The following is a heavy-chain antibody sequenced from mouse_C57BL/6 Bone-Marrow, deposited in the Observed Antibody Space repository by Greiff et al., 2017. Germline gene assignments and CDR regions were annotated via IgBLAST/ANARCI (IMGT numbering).Heavy chain of an antibody. CDR3: ARHHYYAMDY. CDR2: ISYDGSN. CDR1: GYSITSGYY. V-gene: IGHV3-6*01. Sequence: EVKLEESGPGLVKPSQSLSLTCSVTGYSITSGYYWNWIRQFPGNKLEWMGYISYDGSNNYNPSLKNRISITRDTSKNQFFLKLNSVTTEDTATYYCARHHYYAMDYWGQGTSVTVSS. J-gene: IGHJ4*01.